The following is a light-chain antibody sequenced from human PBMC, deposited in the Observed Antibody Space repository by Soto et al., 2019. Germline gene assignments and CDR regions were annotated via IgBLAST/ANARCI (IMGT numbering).Light chain of an antibody. CDR2: GAS. V-gene: IGKV3-20*01. CDR3: QQYANSPRA. CDR1: QSVSSSY. Sequence: EIVLMQSPGTLSLSPGEGATLSCRASQSVSSSYLAWYQQKPGQAPRLLIYGASSRATGIPDRFSGSGSGTDFTLTISSLEPEDFAVYYGQQYANSPRAFGPGTEVDIK. J-gene: IGKJ3*01.